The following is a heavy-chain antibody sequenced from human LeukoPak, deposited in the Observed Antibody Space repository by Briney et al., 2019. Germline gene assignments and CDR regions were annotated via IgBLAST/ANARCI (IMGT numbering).Heavy chain of an antibody. CDR1: GYTFTSYY. CDR2: TNPSGGST. J-gene: IGHJ4*02. D-gene: IGHD1-26*01. Sequence: GAPVKVSCKASGYTFTSYYMHWVRQAPGQGLEWMGITNPSGGSTSCAQKFQGRVTMTRDMSTSTVYMELSSLRSEDTAVYYCARDTYSGSYPLDYWGQGTLVTVSS. CDR3: ARDTYSGSYPLDY. V-gene: IGHV1-46*01.